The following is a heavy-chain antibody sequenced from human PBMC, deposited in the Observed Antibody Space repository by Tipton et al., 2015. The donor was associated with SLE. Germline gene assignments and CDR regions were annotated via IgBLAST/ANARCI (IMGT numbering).Heavy chain of an antibody. J-gene: IGHJ6*02. D-gene: IGHD4-17*01. CDR1: GGSTSSTRHY. CDR3: ATLVGDYESGDFGMGV. CDR2: INHNGST. V-gene: IGHV4-39*07. Sequence: TLSLTCTVTGGSTSSTRHYWGWIRQPPGKGLEWIGEINHNGSTNYNPSLKSRVTISVDTSKNQFSLKLRSVTAADTAVYYCATLVGDYESGDFGMGVWGQGTSVTVSS.